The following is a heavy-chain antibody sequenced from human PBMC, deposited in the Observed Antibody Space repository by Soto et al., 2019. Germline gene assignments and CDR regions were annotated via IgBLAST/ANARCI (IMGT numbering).Heavy chain of an antibody. J-gene: IGHJ4*02. Sequence: GASVKVSCKASGYTFTRYLMHWVRQAPGQGPEWIGIINLSNGDTRYPQKFQDRVTMTRDTSTSTVYMELSSLISEDTAEYYCAREGLGYYDSSGYHFDYWGQGTLVTVSS. CDR1: GYTFTRYL. D-gene: IGHD3-22*01. CDR2: INLSNGDT. V-gene: IGHV1-46*03. CDR3: AREGLGYYDSSGYHFDY.